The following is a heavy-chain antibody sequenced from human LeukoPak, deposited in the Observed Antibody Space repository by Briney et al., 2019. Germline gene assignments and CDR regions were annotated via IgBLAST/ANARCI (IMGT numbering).Heavy chain of an antibody. D-gene: IGHD3-3*01. CDR2: IIPLLGIE. CDR1: GGTFSSDS. J-gene: IGHJ4*02. Sequence: AASVKVSCKASGGTFSSDSFSWVRQAPGQGPEWMGRIIPLLGIENCAQKFQDRLTIMADKSTSTVYMELSSLRSGDTAVYYCARGDGGHDFWSNYPLDSWGQGTPVTVSS. CDR3: ARGDGGHDFWSNYPLDS. V-gene: IGHV1-69*02.